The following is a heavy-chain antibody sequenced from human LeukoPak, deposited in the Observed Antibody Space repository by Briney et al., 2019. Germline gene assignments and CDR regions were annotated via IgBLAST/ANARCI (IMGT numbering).Heavy chain of an antibody. D-gene: IGHD3-10*01. CDR1: GGSISSYY. J-gene: IGHJ5*02. CDR2: IYYSGST. CDR3: ARGGDYYGSGSYYAFDP. V-gene: IGHV4-59*01. Sequence: SETLSLTCTVSGGSISSYYWSWIRQPPGKGLEWIGYIYYSGSTNYNPSLKSRVTISVDTSKNQFSLRLSSVTAADTAVYYCARGGDYYGSGSYYAFDPWGQGTLVTVSS.